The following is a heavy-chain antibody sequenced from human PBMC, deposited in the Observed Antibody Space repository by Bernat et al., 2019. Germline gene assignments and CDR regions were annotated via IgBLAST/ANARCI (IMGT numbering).Heavy chain of an antibody. V-gene: IGHV3-74*01. CDR1: GLTFSSYW. CDR3: ARGEDAYKLGNY. Sequence: EVQLVESGGGLVQPGGSLRLSCAASGLTFSSYWMHWVRQAPGKGLVWVSRVNSDGSSTSYADSVKGRFTISRDNAKNTLYLQMNSLRAEDTAVYYCARGEDAYKLGNYWGQGTLVAVSS. J-gene: IGHJ4*02. D-gene: IGHD5-24*01. CDR2: VNSDGSST.